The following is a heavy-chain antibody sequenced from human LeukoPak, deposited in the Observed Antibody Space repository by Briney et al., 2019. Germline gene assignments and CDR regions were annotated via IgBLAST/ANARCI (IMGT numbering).Heavy chain of an antibody. D-gene: IGHD2-15*01. CDR3: ASSPYCSGGSCYSGAFDI. J-gene: IGHJ3*02. V-gene: IGHV4-59*01. CDR2: IYYSGST. Sequence: SETLSLTCTVSGGSISSYYWSWIRQPPGKGLEWIGYIYYSGSTNYNPSLKSRVTISVDTSKNQFSLRLSSVTAADTAVYYCASSPYCSGGSCYSGAFDIWGQGTMVTASS. CDR1: GGSISSYY.